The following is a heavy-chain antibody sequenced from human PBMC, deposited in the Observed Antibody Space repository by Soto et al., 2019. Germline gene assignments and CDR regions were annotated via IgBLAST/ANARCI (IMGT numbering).Heavy chain of an antibody. CDR1: GYTFTSYD. CDR3: ARGRSCSWYHISRSTPEDY. J-gene: IGHJ4*02. Sequence: QVQLVQSGAEVKKPGASVKVSCKASGYTFTSYDINWVRQATGQGLEWMGWMNPNSGNTGYAQKFQGRVTMTRNTSISTAYMELSSLRSEDTAVYYCARGRSCSWYHISRSTPEDYWGQGTLVTVSS. V-gene: IGHV1-8*01. CDR2: MNPNSGNT. D-gene: IGHD6-13*01.